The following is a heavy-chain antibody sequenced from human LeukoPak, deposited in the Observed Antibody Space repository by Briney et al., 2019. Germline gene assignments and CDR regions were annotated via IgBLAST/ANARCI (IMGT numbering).Heavy chain of an antibody. Sequence: SETLSLTCTVSGGSISSYYWSWIRQPPGKGLEWIGYIYYSGSTNYNPSLKSRVTISVDTSKNQFSLKLSSVTAADTAVYYCARDRSGYYYGSGSYYGWFDPWGQGTLVTVSS. V-gene: IGHV4-59*01. CDR2: IYYSGST. J-gene: IGHJ5*02. CDR1: GGSISSYY. D-gene: IGHD3-10*01. CDR3: ARDRSGYYYGSGSYYGWFDP.